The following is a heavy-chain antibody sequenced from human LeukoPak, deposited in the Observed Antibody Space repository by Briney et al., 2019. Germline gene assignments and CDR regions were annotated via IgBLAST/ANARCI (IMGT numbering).Heavy chain of an antibody. J-gene: IGHJ4*02. D-gene: IGHD6-19*01. Sequence: GGSLRLSCAASGFTFSGYAMSWVRQAPGKGLEWVSAISGSGGSTYYADSVKGRFTISRDNSKNTLYLQMNSLRAEDTAVYYCAKTHRSGWYLHFDYWGQGTLVTVSS. CDR1: GFTFSGYA. CDR2: ISGSGGST. CDR3: AKTHRSGWYLHFDY. V-gene: IGHV3-23*01.